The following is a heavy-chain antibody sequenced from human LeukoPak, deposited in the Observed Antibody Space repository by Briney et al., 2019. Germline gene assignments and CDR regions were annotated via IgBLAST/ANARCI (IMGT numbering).Heavy chain of an antibody. D-gene: IGHD1-26*01. J-gene: IGHJ3*02. V-gene: IGHV3-11*01. CDR2: ISSSGSTI. Sequence: GGSLRLSCAASGFTFSDYYMSWIRQAPGKGLEWVSYISSSGSTIYYADSVKGRFTISRDNSKNTLYLQMNSLRAEDTAVYYCAKEAVGADAFDIWGQGTMVTVSS. CDR3: AKEAVGADAFDI. CDR1: GFTFSDYY.